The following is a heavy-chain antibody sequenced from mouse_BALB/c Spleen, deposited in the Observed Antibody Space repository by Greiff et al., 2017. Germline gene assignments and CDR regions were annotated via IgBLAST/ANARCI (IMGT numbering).Heavy chain of an antibody. CDR2: IRNKANGYTT. Sequence: EVKLVESGGGLVQPGGSLRLSCATSGFTFTDYYMSWVRQPPGKALEWLGFIRNKANGYTTEYSASVKGRFTISRDNSQSILYLQMNTLRAEDSATYYCARAYAMDYWGQGTSVTVSS. CDR3: ARAYAMDY. V-gene: IGHV7-3*02. J-gene: IGHJ4*01. CDR1: GFTFTDYY.